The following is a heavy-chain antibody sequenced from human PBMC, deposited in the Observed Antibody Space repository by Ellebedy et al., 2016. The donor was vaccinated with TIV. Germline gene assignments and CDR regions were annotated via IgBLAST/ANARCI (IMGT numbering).Heavy chain of an antibody. V-gene: IGHV3-7*03. J-gene: IGHJ4*02. CDR1: GFTSSDHW. CDR2: IKQDGSEK. Sequence: GESLKISCAASGFTSSDHWMSWVRQAPGKGLEWVANIKQDGSEKYYVDSVKGRFTISRDNAKNSLYLQMNSLRAEDTAVYYCANGGAGPGDYWGQGTLVTVSS. CDR3: ANGGAGPGDY. D-gene: IGHD2-21*01.